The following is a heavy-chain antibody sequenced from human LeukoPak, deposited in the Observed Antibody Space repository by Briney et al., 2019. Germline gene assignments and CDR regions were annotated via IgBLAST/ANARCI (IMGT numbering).Heavy chain of an antibody. Sequence: GGSLRLSCAASEFTFSSYSMNWVRQAPGKGLEWVSYITNSGNSKSYADSVKGRFTISRDNTKNSLYLQMNGLRAEDTAVYYCARDYDNDYWGQGTLVTVSS. CDR1: EFTFSSYS. CDR2: ITNSGNSK. D-gene: IGHD5-12*01. J-gene: IGHJ4*02. CDR3: ARDYDNDY. V-gene: IGHV3-48*01.